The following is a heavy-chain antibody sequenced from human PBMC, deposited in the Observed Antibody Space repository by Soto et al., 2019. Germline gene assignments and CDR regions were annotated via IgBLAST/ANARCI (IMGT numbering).Heavy chain of an antibody. Sequence: PSETLSLTCTVSGGSISSYYWSWIRQPPGKGLEWIGYIYYNGSTNYNPSLKSRVTISVDTSKNQFSLKLSSVTAADTAVYYCARNYGLGAFDIWGQGTMVTVSS. CDR1: GGSISSYY. CDR2: IYYNGST. CDR3: ARNYGLGAFDI. V-gene: IGHV4-59*01. D-gene: IGHD3-10*01. J-gene: IGHJ3*02.